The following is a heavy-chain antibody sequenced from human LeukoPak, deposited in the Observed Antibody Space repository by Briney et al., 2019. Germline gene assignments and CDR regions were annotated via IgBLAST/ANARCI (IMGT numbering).Heavy chain of an antibody. J-gene: IGHJ6*02. CDR1: VYTFTGYY. CDR2: INPNSGGT. CDR3: ARVEMVRGVYYYYGMDV. Sequence: ASVKVSCKASVYTFTGYYMHWVRQSPGQGLEWMGWINPNSGGTNYAQKFQGWVTMTRDTSISTAYMELSRLRSDDTAVYYCARVEMVRGVYYYYGMDVSGQGATVTVSS. V-gene: IGHV1-2*04. D-gene: IGHD3-10*01.